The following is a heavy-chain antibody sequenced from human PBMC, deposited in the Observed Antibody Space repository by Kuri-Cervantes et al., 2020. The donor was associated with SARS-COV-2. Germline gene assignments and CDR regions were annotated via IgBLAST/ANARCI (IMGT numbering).Heavy chain of an antibody. CDR2: ISAYNGNT. V-gene: IGHV1-18*04. J-gene: IGHJ6*02. Sequence: ASVKVSCKASGYTFTSYGISWVRQAPGQGLEWMGWISAYNGNTNYAQKLQGRVTMTTDTSTSTAYMELRSLRSDDTAVYCCAGSSIAPNYYYYGMDVWGQGTTVTVSS. D-gene: IGHD3-10*01. CDR3: AGSSIAPNYYYYGMDV. CDR1: GYTFTSYG.